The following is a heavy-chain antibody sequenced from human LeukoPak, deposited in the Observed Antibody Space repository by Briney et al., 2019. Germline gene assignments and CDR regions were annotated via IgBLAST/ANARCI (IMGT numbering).Heavy chain of an antibody. CDR1: GYTFSNYG. V-gene: IGHV1-18*01. J-gene: IGHJ3*02. Sequence: ASVKVSCKASGYTFSNYGVNWVRQAPGQGLEWMGWINPYNINTLYSARFQGRVIMTRDTSTSTVYMELRGLRSDDTAVYFCAREDRNAFDIWGHGTMITVSS. CDR2: INPYNINT. CDR3: AREDRNAFDI. D-gene: IGHD1-14*01.